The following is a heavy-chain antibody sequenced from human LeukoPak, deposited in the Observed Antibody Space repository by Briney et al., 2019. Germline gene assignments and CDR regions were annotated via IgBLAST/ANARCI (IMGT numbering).Heavy chain of an antibody. CDR2: INTDTGNP. CDR1: GYTFNTYG. CDR3: ARGGYEPGY. Sequence: GASVKVSCKASGYTFNTYGITWVRQAPGQGLEWMGWINTDTGNPTYAQGFTGRFVFSLDTSVSTAYLQISSLKAEDTAVYYCARGGYEPGYWGQGTLVTVSS. D-gene: IGHD1-14*01. V-gene: IGHV7-4-1*02. J-gene: IGHJ4*02.